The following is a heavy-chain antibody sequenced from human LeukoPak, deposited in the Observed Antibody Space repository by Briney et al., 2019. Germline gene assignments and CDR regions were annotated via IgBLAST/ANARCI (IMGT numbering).Heavy chain of an antibody. Sequence: PSETLSLTCTVSGGSISSYYWSWIRQPPGKGLEWIGYIYYSGSTNYNPSLKSRVTISVDTSKNQFSLKLSSVTAADTAVYYCARAAAMDYYFDYWGQGTLVTVSS. CDR2: IYYSGST. CDR1: GGSISSYY. D-gene: IGHD5-18*01. V-gene: IGHV4-59*01. CDR3: ARAAAMDYYFDY. J-gene: IGHJ4*02.